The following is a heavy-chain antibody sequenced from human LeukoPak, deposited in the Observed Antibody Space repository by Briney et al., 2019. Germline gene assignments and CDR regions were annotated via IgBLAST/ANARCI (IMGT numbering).Heavy chain of an antibody. J-gene: IGHJ4*02. CDR1: GFTVSDFY. Sequence: SGGSLRLSCAASGFTVSDFYMNWIRQAPGKGLEWVSYITSRDTTVYYADSVKGRFTISRDNSRNTLFLHMSSLRADDTAVYYCAKDEATSGGRHACWGQGTLVTVSS. CDR3: AKDEATSGGRHAC. D-gene: IGHD3-16*01. V-gene: IGHV3-11*01. CDR2: ITSRDTTV.